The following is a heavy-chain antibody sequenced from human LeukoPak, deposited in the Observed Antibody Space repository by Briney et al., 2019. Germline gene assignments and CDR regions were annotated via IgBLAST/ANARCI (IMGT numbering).Heavy chain of an antibody. CDR1: GGSISSGGYS. D-gene: IGHD2-15*01. CDR3: ARRGEYCSGGSCCSSSGALDY. Sequence: SETLSLTCAVSGGSISSGGYSWSWIRQPPGKGLEWIGYIYHSGSTYYNPSLKSRVTISVDRSKNQFSLKLSSVTAADTAVYYCARRGEYCSGGSCCSSSGALDYWGQGTLVTVSS. V-gene: IGHV4-30-2*01. J-gene: IGHJ4*02. CDR2: IYHSGST.